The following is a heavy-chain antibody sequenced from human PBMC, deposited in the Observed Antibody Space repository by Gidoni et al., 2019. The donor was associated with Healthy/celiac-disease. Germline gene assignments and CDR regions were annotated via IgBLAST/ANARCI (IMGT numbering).Heavy chain of an antibody. V-gene: IGHV4-34*01. Sequence: QVQLQQWGAGLLKPSETLSLTCAVYGGSFSGYYWSWIRQPPGKGLEWIGEINHSGSTNYNPSLKSRVTISVDTSKNQFSLKLSSVTAADTAVYYCARLYYDFWSGYSRRDFDYWGQGTLVTVSS. CDR3: ARLYYDFWSGYSRRDFDY. CDR1: GGSFSGYY. J-gene: IGHJ4*02. CDR2: INHSGST. D-gene: IGHD3-3*01.